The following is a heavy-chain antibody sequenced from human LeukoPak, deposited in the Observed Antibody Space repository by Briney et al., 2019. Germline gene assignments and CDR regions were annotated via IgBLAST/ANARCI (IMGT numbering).Heavy chain of an antibody. V-gene: IGHV1-18*01. Sequence: GASVKVSCKASGYTFTSYGISWVRQAPGQGLEWMGWISAYNGNTNYAQKLQGRVTMTRDTSTSTVYMELSSLRSEDTAVYYCARFAVHRRLAVNGQFGLDYWGQGTLVTVSS. CDR2: ISAYNGNT. CDR3: ARFAVHRRLAVNGQFGLDY. D-gene: IGHD6-19*01. J-gene: IGHJ4*02. CDR1: GYTFTSYG.